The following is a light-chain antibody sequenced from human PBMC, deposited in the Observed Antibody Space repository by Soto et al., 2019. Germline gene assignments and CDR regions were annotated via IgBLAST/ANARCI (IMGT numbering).Light chain of an antibody. CDR1: QSISSY. CDR2: AAS. Sequence: DIQMTQSPSSLSASVGDRVTITCRASQSISSYLNWYQQKPGKAPKLLIYAASSLQSGVPSRFSGSGSGTDFTLTISSLQPEDFATYYCQQSYSTPRGLTFGGGPKVEIK. J-gene: IGKJ4*01. V-gene: IGKV1-39*01. CDR3: QQSYSTPRGLT.